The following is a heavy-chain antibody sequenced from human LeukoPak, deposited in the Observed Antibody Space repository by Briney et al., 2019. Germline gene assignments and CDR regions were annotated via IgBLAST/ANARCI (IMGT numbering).Heavy chain of an antibody. CDR2: ISGSGGSR. CDR1: GFTFSSYA. V-gene: IGHV3-23*01. J-gene: IGHJ4*02. CDR3: AKGVGKWLRSYDY. Sequence: GGSLRLSCAASGFTFSSYAMSWVRQAPGKGLEWVSAISGSGGSRYYADSVKGRFTISRDNSKNTLYLQMNSLRAEDTAVYYCAKGVGKWLRSYDYWGQGTLVTVSS. D-gene: IGHD5-12*01.